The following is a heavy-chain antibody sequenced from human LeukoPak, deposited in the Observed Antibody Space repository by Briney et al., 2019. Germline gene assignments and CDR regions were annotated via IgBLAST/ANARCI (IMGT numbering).Heavy chain of an antibody. V-gene: IGHV4-59*08. D-gene: IGHD6-19*01. CDR3: ARQGSGWYYFDY. CDR1: GGSISSHY. CDR2: IYYSGST. Sequence: SETLSLTCTVSGGSISSHYWSWIRQPPGKGLEGIGYIYYSGSTNYNPSLNSRATMSVDTSKHQFSLKLNFVTAADTAVYYCARQGSGWYYFDYWGQGTVVTVSS. J-gene: IGHJ4*02.